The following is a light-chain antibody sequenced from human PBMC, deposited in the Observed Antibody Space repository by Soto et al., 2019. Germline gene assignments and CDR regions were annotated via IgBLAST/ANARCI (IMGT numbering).Light chain of an antibody. CDR2: DVD. V-gene: IGLV2-14*01. Sequence: QSALTQPASVSGSPGQSITISCTGTTSDVGTYNYVSWYQQHPGKAPKLMIYDVDARPSGVSYRFSASKSGNTASLTISGLQAEDEADYYCTSYAGSSTLVFGGGTKLTVL. CDR3: TSYAGSSTLV. CDR1: TSDVGTYNY. J-gene: IGLJ2*01.